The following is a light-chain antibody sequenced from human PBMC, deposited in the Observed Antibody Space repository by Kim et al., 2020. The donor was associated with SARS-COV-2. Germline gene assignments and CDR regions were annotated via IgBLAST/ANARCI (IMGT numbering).Light chain of an antibody. CDR3: LQDYNYPRT. CDR1: QGIRND. CDR2: AAS. Sequence: ASVGGRVTIACRASQGIRNDLGWYQQKPGKAPKLLIYAASSLQSGVPSRFSGSGSGTDFTLTISSLQPEDFATYYCLQDYNYPRTFGQGTKVDIK. V-gene: IGKV1-6*01. J-gene: IGKJ1*01.